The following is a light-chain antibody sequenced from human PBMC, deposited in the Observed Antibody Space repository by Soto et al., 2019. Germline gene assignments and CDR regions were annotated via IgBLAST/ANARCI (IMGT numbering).Light chain of an antibody. Sequence: IVLTQSPSTLSVSPRSRAIVSVGASQSVGSSLAWYQQKPGQAPRLLINDVSNRATGIPARFSGSGSGTDFTLTISGLQPEDFAVYFCQQRFDRPLTFGGGTKVDIK. CDR2: DVS. J-gene: IGKJ4*01. CDR3: QQRFDRPLT. CDR1: QSVGSS. V-gene: IGKV3-11*01.